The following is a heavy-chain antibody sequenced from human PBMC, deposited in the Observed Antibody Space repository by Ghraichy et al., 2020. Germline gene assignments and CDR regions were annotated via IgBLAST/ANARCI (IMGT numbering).Heavy chain of an antibody. CDR3: ARGTRFLETAFDI. Sequence: SETLSLTCTVSGGSISSYYWSWIRQPPGKGLEWIGYIYYSGSTNYNPSLKSRVTISVDTSKNQFSLKLSSVTAADTAVYYCARGTRFLETAFDIWGQGTMVTVSS. J-gene: IGHJ3*02. V-gene: IGHV4-59*01. D-gene: IGHD3-3*01. CDR1: GGSISSYY. CDR2: IYYSGST.